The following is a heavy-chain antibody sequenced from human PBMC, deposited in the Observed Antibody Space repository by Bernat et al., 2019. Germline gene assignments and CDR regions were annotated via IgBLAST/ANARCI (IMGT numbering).Heavy chain of an antibody. CDR2: IWYDGSNK. Sequence: QVQLVESGGGVVQPGRSLRLSCAASGFTFSSYGMHWVRQAPGKWLEWVAVIWYDGSNKYYADSVKARFTISRKNSKNKLYLKMNSLGAEDTAGYYCAREDRSSYDFWSGYYRDRCFDYWGQGTLVTVSS. CDR3: AREDRSSYDFWSGYYRDRCFDY. D-gene: IGHD3-3*01. V-gene: IGHV3-33*01. J-gene: IGHJ4*02. CDR1: GFTFSSYG.